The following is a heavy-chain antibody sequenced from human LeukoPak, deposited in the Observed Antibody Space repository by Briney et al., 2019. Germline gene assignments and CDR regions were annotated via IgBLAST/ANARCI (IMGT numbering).Heavy chain of an antibody. CDR1: GFTFDDYA. CDR3: ARAFIGSGWYYFDY. V-gene: IGHV3-43*02. CDR2: ISGDGGST. D-gene: IGHD6-19*01. J-gene: IGHJ4*02. Sequence: GGSLRLSCAASGFTFDDYAMHWVRQAPGKGLEWVSLISGDGGSTYYADSVKGRFTISRDNAKNSLYLQMNSLRAEDTAVYYCARAFIGSGWYYFDYWGQGTLVTVSS.